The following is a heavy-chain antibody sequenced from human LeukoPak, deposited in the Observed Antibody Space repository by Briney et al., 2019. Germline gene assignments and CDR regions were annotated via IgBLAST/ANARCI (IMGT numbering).Heavy chain of an antibody. D-gene: IGHD2-15*01. CDR1: GFSFSSYG. CDR2: IRYDGSNK. CDR3: AKDHRYCSGGSCYGADY. V-gene: IGHV3-30*02. J-gene: IGHJ4*02. Sequence: PGGSLRLSCAASGFSFSSYGMNWVRQAPGKGLEWVAFIRYDGSNKYYADSVKGRFTISRDDSKNTLYLQMNSLRAEDTAVYYCAKDHRYCSGGSCYGADYWVQGTLVTVSS.